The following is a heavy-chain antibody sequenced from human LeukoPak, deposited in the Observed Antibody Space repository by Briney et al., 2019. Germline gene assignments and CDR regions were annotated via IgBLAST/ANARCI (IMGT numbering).Heavy chain of an antibody. Sequence: SETLSLTCTVSGGSISSSYWNWIRQPPGKGLEWIAYIYYSESPNYNPSLKGRVTISVDTSKNHFSLKLSSVTAADTAVYYCARRGPSGDWYFDLWGRGTLVTVSS. CDR3: ARRGPSGDWYFDL. CDR2: IYYSESP. J-gene: IGHJ2*01. CDR1: GGSISSSY. V-gene: IGHV4-59*08. D-gene: IGHD7-27*01.